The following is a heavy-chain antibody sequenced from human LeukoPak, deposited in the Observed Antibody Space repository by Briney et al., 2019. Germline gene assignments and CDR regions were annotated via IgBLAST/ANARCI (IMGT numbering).Heavy chain of an antibody. V-gene: IGHV3-48*03. J-gene: IGHJ4*02. CDR2: ISTTGSSI. CDR3: ARVQRGIAVALDY. Sequence: GGSLRLSCAASGFTFSSYEMNWVRQAPGKGLEWVSYISTTGSSIYYADSVKGRFTISRDNVKNLLYLQMNSLRAEDTSVYYCARVQRGIAVALDYWGQGPLATVSS. D-gene: IGHD6-19*01. CDR1: GFTFSSYE.